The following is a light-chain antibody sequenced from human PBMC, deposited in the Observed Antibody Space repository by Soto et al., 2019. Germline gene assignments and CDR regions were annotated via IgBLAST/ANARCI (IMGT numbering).Light chain of an antibody. CDR2: ANY. CDR1: NSDIGAGYD. CDR3: QSYDSSLSGV. J-gene: IGLJ1*01. V-gene: IGLV1-40*01. Sequence: QSVLTQPPSVSGAPGQRVTISCTGGNSDIGAGYDVHWYQQLPGAAPKLVIYANYNRPSGVPDRFSASKSGTSASLAITGLQADDEADYYCQSYDSSLSGVFGTGTKLTVL.